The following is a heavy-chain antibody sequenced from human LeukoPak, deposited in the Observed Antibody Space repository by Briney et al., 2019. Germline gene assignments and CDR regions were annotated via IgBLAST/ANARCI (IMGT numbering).Heavy chain of an antibody. J-gene: IGHJ4*02. D-gene: IGHD3-10*01. CDR2: ISHDGSDS. V-gene: IGHV3-30*18. CDR3: AKELYFGSGSYPDY. CDR1: GFTFSSYG. Sequence: PGRSLRLSCAASGFTFSSYGMHWVRQAPGKGLEWVAVISHDGSDSHYADSVKGRFTISSDNSKNTVYLQMSSLRPEDTAVYCCAKELYFGSGSYPDYWGQGTLVRVSS.